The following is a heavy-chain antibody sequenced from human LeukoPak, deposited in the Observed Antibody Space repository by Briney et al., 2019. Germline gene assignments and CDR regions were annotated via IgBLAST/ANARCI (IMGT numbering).Heavy chain of an antibody. CDR2: ISSSSSYI. Sequence: GGSLRLSCAASGFTFSSYSMNWVRQAPGKGLEWVSSISSSSSYIYYADSVKGRFTISRDNAKNSLYLQMNSLRAEDTAGYYCACEGYDSSGYYYRWGQGTLVTVSS. CDR1: GFTFSSYS. D-gene: IGHD3-22*01. V-gene: IGHV3-21*01. J-gene: IGHJ4*02. CDR3: ACEGYDSSGYYYR.